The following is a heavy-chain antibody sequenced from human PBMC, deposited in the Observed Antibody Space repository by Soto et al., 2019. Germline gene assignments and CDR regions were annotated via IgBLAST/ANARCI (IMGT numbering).Heavy chain of an antibody. CDR2: ISGSGGST. J-gene: IGHJ2*01. D-gene: IGHD2-15*01. Sequence: GKALEWVSAISGSGGSTYYADSVKGRFTISRDNSKNTMYLKMNSLRAEDTVFFFQAEDGIRDTVPVSAFLLNRSSDL. V-gene: IGHV3-23*01. CDR3: AEDGIRDTVPVSAFLLNRSSDL.